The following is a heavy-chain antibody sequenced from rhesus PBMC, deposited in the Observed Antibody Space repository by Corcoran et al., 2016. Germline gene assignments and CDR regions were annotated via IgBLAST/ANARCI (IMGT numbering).Heavy chain of an antibody. D-gene: IGHD4-29*01. CDR2: ISGSGGST. V-gene: IGHV4-173*01. CDR1: GGSISSTY. Sequence: QLQLQESGPGLVKPSETLSLTCAVSGGSISSTYWSWIRPPPGQGLEWIGRISGSGGSTDYHPSLKSRVTISTDTSKNQFSLKLSSVTAADTAVYYCARRGWGYGSSYEDYWGQGVLVTVSS. CDR3: ARRGWGYGSSYEDY. J-gene: IGHJ4*01.